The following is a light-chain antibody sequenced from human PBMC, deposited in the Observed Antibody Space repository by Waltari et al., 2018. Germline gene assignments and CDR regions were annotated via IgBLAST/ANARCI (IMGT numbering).Light chain of an antibody. CDR3: QQYYSTPWT. J-gene: IGKJ1*01. CDR2: WAS. CDR1: QSVLYSSNNKSY. Sequence: IVMTQSPDSLAVSLAERATIHCKSSQSVLYSSNNKSYLAWYQHKPGQPPKLLIYWASTRESGVPDRFSGSGSGTDFTLTISSLQAEDVAVYYCQQYYSTPWTFGQGTKVEI. V-gene: IGKV4-1*01.